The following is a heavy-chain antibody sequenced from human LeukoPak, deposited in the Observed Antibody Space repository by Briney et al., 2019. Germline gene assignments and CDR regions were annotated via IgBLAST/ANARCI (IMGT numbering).Heavy chain of an antibody. Sequence: GGSLRLSCAASGFTFSNYWMSWVRQAPGKGLEWVANIKQNESEKYYVDSVKGRFTISRDSAKNSLYLQMNSLRAEDTAAYYCARNRVRGVIITSGFDYWGQGTLVTVSS. CDR1: GFTFSNYW. J-gene: IGHJ4*02. D-gene: IGHD3-10*01. CDR2: IKQNESEK. V-gene: IGHV3-7*01. CDR3: ARNRVRGVIITSGFDY.